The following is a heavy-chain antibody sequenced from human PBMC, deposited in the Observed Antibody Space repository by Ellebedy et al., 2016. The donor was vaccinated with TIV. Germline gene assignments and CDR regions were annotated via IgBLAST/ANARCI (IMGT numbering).Heavy chain of an antibody. CDR1: GFTFSDYA. J-gene: IGHJ4*02. V-gene: IGHV3-30-3*01. CDR2: ISYDGNKT. Sequence: GESLKISCAASGFTFSDYAMHWVRQAPGKGLEWAALISYDGNKTDYADSVKGRFTISRDNSKNTLYLQMNSLRAEDTAVYYCASNYATYYDILTGYVFDYWGQGTLVTVSP. D-gene: IGHD3-9*01. CDR3: ASNYATYYDILTGYVFDY.